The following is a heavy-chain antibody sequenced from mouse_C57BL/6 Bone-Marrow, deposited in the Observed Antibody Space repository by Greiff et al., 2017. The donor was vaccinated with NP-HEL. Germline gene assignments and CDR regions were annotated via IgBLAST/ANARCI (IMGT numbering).Heavy chain of an antibody. V-gene: IGHV2-2*01. CDR3: AREALCETWFAY. CDR1: GFSLTSYG. D-gene: IGHD6-5*01. J-gene: IGHJ3*01. Sequence: QVQLQKSGPGLVQPSQSLSITCTVSGFSLTSYGVHWVRQSPGKGLEWLGVIWSGGSTDYNAAFISRLSISKDNSKSQVFFKMNSLQADDTAIYYCAREALCETWFAYWGQGTLVTVSA. CDR2: IWSGGST.